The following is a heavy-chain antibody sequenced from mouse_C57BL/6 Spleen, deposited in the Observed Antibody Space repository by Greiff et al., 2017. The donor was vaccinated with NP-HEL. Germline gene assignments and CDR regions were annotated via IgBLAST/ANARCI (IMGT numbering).Heavy chain of an antibody. J-gene: IGHJ4*01. CDR2: ILPGSGST. Sequence: VQLQQSGAELMKPGASVKLSCKATGYTFTGYWIEWVKQRPGHGLEWIGEILPGSGSTNYNEKFKGKATFTADTSSNTAYMQLSSLTTEDSAIYYCARGGKIYYGNYENAMDYWGQGTSVTVSS. D-gene: IGHD2-1*01. CDR3: ARGGKIYYGNYENAMDY. CDR1: GYTFTGYW. V-gene: IGHV1-9*01.